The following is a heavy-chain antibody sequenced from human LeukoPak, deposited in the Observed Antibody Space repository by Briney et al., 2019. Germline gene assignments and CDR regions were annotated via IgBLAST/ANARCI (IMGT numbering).Heavy chain of an antibody. Sequence: GASVKVSCKASGYTFTSYAMHWVRQAPGQRLEWMGWINAGNGNTKYSQKFQGRVTITRDTSASTAYMELSSLRSEDTAVYYCARPRDGCNFNYLDYWGQGTLVTVSS. J-gene: IGHJ4*02. D-gene: IGHD5-24*01. V-gene: IGHV1-3*01. CDR3: ARPRDGCNFNYLDY. CDR1: GYTFTSYA. CDR2: INAGNGNT.